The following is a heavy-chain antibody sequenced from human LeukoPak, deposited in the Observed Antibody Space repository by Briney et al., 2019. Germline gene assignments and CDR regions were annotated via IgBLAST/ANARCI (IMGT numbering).Heavy chain of an antibody. J-gene: IGHJ3*02. Sequence: ASVKVSCKASGGTFISYAISWVRQAPGQGLEWMGGIIPIFGTANYAQKFQGRVTITADESTSTAYMELSSLRSEDTAVYYCARGSPYAHRSFDIWGQGTMVTVSS. V-gene: IGHV1-69*13. D-gene: IGHD1-14*01. CDR2: IIPIFGTA. CDR1: GGTFISYA. CDR3: ARGSPYAHRSFDI.